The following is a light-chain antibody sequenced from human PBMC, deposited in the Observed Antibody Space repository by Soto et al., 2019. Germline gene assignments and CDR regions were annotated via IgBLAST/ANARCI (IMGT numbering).Light chain of an antibody. CDR2: GAS. J-gene: IGKJ2*01. CDR3: QQYGSSPPYI. CDR1: QSVINNY. V-gene: IGKV3-20*01. Sequence: EFVLTQSPGTLSLSPGERATLSCRASQSVINNYLAWYQQKPGQAPRLPIFGASSRATGIPDRFSGSGSGTDFTLTISRLEPDDFAVYYCQQYGSSPPYIFGQGTRLDIK.